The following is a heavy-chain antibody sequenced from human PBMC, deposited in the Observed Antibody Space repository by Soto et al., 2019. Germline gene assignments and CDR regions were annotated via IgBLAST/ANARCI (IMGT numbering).Heavy chain of an antibody. V-gene: IGHV4-59*08. CDR1: GGSISSYY. J-gene: IGHJ4*02. CDR2: IYYSGST. CDR3: ARLRTGTLDY. Sequence: SETLSLTCTVSGGSISSYYWSWIRQPPGKGLEWIGYIYYSGSTNYNPSLKSRVTISVDTSKDQFSLKLSSVTAADTAVYYCARLRTGTLDYWGQGTLVTVSS. D-gene: IGHD1-1*01.